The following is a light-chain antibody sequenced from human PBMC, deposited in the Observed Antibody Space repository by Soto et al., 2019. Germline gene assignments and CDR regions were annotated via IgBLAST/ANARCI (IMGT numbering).Light chain of an antibody. CDR3: QQYGSSPALT. V-gene: IGKV3-20*01. J-gene: IGKJ4*01. CDR1: QSVSSSY. Sequence: EIVLTQSPGTLSLSPGERATLSCRASQSVSSSYLAGYQQKPGQAPRHLIYGASNRATGIPDRFSGSGSGTDFTVTISRLEPEDCAVYYCQQYGSSPALTFGGGTKVEIK. CDR2: GAS.